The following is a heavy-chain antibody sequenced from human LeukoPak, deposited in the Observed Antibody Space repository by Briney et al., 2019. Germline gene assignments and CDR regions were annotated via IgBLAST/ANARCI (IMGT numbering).Heavy chain of an antibody. J-gene: IGHJ4*02. CDR1: GFTFSRYG. CDR3: ARDRGVGAPYYFDY. D-gene: IGHD1-26*01. CDR2: ISGSGGST. Sequence: GGSLRLSCAASGFTFSRYGMSWVRQAPGKGLEWVSGISGSGGSTYYADSVKGRFTISRDNSKNTLYLQMNSLRAEDTAVYYCARDRGVGAPYYFDYWGQGTLVTVSS. V-gene: IGHV3-23*01.